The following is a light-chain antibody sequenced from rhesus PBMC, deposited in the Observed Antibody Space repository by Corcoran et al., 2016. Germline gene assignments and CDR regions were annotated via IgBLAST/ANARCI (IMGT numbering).Light chain of an antibody. Sequence: DIVMTQTPLSLPVTPGEPASISCRSSQSLLDSEDGNTYLDWYLQQPGQSPQLLIYEVSNRASGVPDRFSGRGSDTDFTLKISRVESEDVGVYYCMQGIEFPPWTFGQGTKVEIK. V-gene: IGKV2-104*02. CDR2: EVS. CDR3: MQGIEFPPWT. J-gene: IGKJ1*01. CDR1: QSLLDSEDGNTY.